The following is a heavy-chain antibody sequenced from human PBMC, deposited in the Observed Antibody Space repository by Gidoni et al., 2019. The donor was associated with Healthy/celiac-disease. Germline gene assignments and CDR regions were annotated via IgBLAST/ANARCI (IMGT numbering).Heavy chain of an antibody. CDR2: IDPSDSYT. CDR3: ARGYCSSTSCYFDDAFDI. J-gene: IGHJ3*02. D-gene: IGHD2-2*01. Sequence: EVQLVQSGAEVKKPGESLRISCKGSGYSFPSYWISWVRQMPGKGLEWMGRIDPSDSYTNYSPSFQGHVTISADKSISTAYLQWSSLKASDTAMYYCARGYCSSTSCYFDDAFDIWGQGTMVTVSS. V-gene: IGHV5-10-1*03. CDR1: GYSFPSYW.